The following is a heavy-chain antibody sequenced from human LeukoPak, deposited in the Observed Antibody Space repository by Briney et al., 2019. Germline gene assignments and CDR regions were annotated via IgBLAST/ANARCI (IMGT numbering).Heavy chain of an antibody. CDR3: ARAVYFDWLSTSDY. J-gene: IGHJ4*02. CDR2: ISSSSSYI. V-gene: IGHV3-21*01. D-gene: IGHD3-9*01. Sequence: GGSLRLSCAASGFTFSSYSMNWVRQAPGKGLEWVSSISSSSSYIYYADSVKGRFTISRDNVKNSLYLQMNSLRAEDTAVYYCARAVYFDWLSTSDYWGQGTLVTVSS. CDR1: GFTFSSYS.